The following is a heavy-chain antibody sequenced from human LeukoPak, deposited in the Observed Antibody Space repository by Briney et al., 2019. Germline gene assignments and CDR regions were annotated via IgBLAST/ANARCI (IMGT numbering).Heavy chain of an antibody. CDR2: ISGSGGNT. CDR1: GFTFEDYG. CDR3: AKYCSGGSCRNAFDI. Sequence: PGGSLRLSCAASGFTFEDYGMTWVRQAPGKGLEWVSAISGSGGNTYYADSVKGRFTISRDNSKDTLYLQMNSLRAEDTAVYYCAKYCSGGSCRNAFDIWGQGTMVTVSS. V-gene: IGHV3-23*01. J-gene: IGHJ3*02. D-gene: IGHD2-15*01.